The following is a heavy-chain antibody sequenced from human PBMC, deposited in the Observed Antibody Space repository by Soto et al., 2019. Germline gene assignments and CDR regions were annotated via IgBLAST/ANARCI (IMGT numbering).Heavy chain of an antibody. D-gene: IGHD1-1*01. CDR1: GYAFTTYG. CDR3: ARGRYGDY. CDR2: ISAHNGNT. V-gene: IGHV1-18*01. Sequence: QVHLVQSGAEVKKPGASVKVSCKGSGYAFTTYGITWVRQAPGQGLEWMGWISAHNGNTNYAQKLQGRVTVTRDTSTSTAYMELRSLRSDDTAVYYCARGRYGDYWGQGPLVTDSS. J-gene: IGHJ4*02.